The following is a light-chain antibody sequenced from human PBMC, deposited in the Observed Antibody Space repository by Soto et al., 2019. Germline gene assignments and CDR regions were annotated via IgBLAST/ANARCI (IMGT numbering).Light chain of an antibody. CDR1: QSISKY. V-gene: IGKV1-5*01. J-gene: IGKJ1*01. CDR3: QQYKSYTSWT. Sequence: DIHMTQSPWTLSVFVGDRVTITCRASQSISKYLGWYQQKPGKAPNLLIYDASILESGVPSRFSGSGSGTEFSLTISSLQADDFATYYCQQYKSYTSWTFGQGTKVDIK. CDR2: DAS.